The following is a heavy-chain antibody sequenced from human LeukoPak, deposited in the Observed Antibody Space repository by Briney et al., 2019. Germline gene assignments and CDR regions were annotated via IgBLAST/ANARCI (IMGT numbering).Heavy chain of an antibody. V-gene: IGHV1-18*01. CDR2: ISAYNGNT. Sequence: GASVKVSCKASGYTFTSYGISWVRQAPGQGLEWMGWISAYNGNTNYAQKLQGRVTMTTDTSTSTAYMELRSLRSDDTAVYYCARDADLRRPSSTSYRGEDYYYYMDVWGKGTTVTVSS. CDR3: ARDADLRRPSSTSYRGEDYYYYMDV. D-gene: IGHD2-2*01. CDR1: GYTFTSYG. J-gene: IGHJ6*03.